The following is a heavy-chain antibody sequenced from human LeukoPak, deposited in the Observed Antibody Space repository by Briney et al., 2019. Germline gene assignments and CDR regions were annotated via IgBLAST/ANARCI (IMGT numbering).Heavy chain of an antibody. V-gene: IGHV3-74*01. J-gene: IGHJ4*02. CDR1: EFTFSAYW. D-gene: IGHD3-22*01. CDR2: INGDGSST. CDR3: ARDLELTYYDSSGYDY. Sequence: GGSLRLSCAASEFTFSAYWMHWVRQVPGKGLVWVSRINGDGSSTSYADSVKGRFTISRDNAKNTLYLQMNSLRAEGTAVYYCARDLELTYYDSSGYDYWGQGTPVTVSS.